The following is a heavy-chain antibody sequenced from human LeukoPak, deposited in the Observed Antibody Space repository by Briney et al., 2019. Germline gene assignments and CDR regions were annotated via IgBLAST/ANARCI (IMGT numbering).Heavy chain of an antibody. CDR3: AGSWGYRAFDI. CDR1: GFTFSAYW. CDR2: INQDGSDK. D-gene: IGHD3-16*01. J-gene: IGHJ3*02. V-gene: IGHV3-7*01. Sequence: GGSLRLSCAASGFTFSAYWMSWVRQAPGKGLEWVANINQDGSDKYYVDSVKGRFTISRDNAKNSLYLQMNSLRAEDTAVYYSAGSWGYRAFDIWGQGTMVTVSS.